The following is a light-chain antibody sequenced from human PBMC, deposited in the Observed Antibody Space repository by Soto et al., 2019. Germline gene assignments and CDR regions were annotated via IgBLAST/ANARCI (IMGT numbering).Light chain of an antibody. J-gene: IGLJ1*01. CDR3: QSYESSSLSGFV. Sequence: QSALTQPASVSGSPGQSITISCTGSSNDIGKYNLVSWYQQHSGSAPQLILYEVSGRPSGVPTRFSGSKSGNTASLTISGLQPEDEADYYCQSYESSSLSGFVFGSGTKVTVL. CDR2: EVS. CDR1: SNDIGKYNL. V-gene: IGLV2-14*02.